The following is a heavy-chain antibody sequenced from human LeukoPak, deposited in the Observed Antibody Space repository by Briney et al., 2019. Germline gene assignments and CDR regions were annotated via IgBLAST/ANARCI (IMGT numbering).Heavy chain of an antibody. Sequence: GESLKISXKGSGYSFTSYWIGWVRQMPGKGQEWMGIVYPGDSGARYSPSFQGQVTMSADTSINTAYLQWSSLKASDTAIYYCARKSYYDSYQHAFDIWGQGTMVTVSS. D-gene: IGHD3-22*01. V-gene: IGHV5-51*01. J-gene: IGHJ3*02. CDR3: ARKSYYDSYQHAFDI. CDR1: GYSFTSYW. CDR2: VYPGDSGA.